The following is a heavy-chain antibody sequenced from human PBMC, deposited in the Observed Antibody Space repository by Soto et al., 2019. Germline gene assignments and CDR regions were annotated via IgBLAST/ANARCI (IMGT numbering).Heavy chain of an antibody. CDR3: AKQRGSSSGDRYYYYGMDV. CDR1: GFTFSSYA. Sequence: PGGSLRLSCAASGFTFSSYAMSWVRQAPGKGLEWVSAISGSGGSTYYADSVKGRFTISRDNSKNTLYLQMNSLRAEDTAVYYCAKQRGSSSGDRYYYYGMDVWGQGTTVTVSS. CDR2: ISGSGGST. D-gene: IGHD6-6*01. J-gene: IGHJ6*02. V-gene: IGHV3-23*01.